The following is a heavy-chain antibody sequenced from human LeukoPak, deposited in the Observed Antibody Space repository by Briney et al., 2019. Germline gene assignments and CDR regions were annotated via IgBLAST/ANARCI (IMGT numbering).Heavy chain of an antibody. CDR3: ARDRRKRITMIVVVIDAFDI. J-gene: IGHJ3*02. V-gene: IGHV3-30*01. D-gene: IGHD3-22*01. Sequence: ADSVKGRFTISRDNSKNTLYLQMNSLRAEDTAVYYCARDRRKRITMIVVVIDAFDIWGQGTMVTVSS.